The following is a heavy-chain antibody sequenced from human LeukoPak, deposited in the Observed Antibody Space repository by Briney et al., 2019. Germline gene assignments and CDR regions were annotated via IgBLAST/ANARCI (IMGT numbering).Heavy chain of an antibody. CDR2: ISYDGSNK. J-gene: IGHJ4*02. CDR1: GFTFSSYG. D-gene: IGHD1-14*01. CDR3: AKERLTSVVY. Sequence: PGRSLRLSCAASGFTFSSYGMHWVRQAPGKGLEWVAVISYDGSNKYYADSVKGRFTISIDNSKNTLYLQMNSLRAEDTAVYYCAKERLTSVVYWGQGTLVTVSS. V-gene: IGHV3-30*18.